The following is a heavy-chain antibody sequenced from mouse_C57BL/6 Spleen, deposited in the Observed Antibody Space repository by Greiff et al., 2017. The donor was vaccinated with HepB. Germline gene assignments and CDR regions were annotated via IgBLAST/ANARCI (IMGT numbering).Heavy chain of an antibody. V-gene: IGHV14-1*01. Sequence: EVQLQESGAELVRPGASVKLSCTASGFNIKDYYMHWVKQRPEQGLEWIGRIDPEDGDTEYAPKFQGKATITADTSSNTAYLQLSSLTSEDTAVYYCTTEGDFSFDYWGQGTTLTVSS. D-gene: IGHD3-3*01. CDR1: GFNIKDYY. J-gene: IGHJ2*01. CDR3: TTEGDFSFDY. CDR2: IDPEDGDT.